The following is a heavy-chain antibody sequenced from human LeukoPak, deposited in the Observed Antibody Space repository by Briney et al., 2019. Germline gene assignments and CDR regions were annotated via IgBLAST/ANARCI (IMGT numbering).Heavy chain of an antibody. Sequence: ASVKVSCKASGGTFSSYAISWVRQAPGQGLEWMGGIIPIFGTANYAQKSQGRVTITADESTSTAYMELSSLRSEDTAVYYCARVGVGRDTANWFDPWGQGTLVTVSS. CDR1: GGTFSSYA. CDR3: ARVGVGRDTANWFDP. J-gene: IGHJ5*02. CDR2: IIPIFGTA. V-gene: IGHV1-69*13. D-gene: IGHD5-18*01.